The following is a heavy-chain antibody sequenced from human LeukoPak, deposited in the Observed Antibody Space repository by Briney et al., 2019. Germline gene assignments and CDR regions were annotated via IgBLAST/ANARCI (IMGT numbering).Heavy chain of an antibody. CDR1: GFDFSICA. Sequence: PGGSLRLSCAASGFDFSICAMTWVRQAPGKGLEWVASIGSPGETYYADSVKGRFAVSRENPQSTVFLQLTSLTAEDTAIYYCAKDATPGNSIWDYFAYWGQGALVTVSS. CDR3: AKDATPGNSIWDYFAY. CDR2: IGSPGET. V-gene: IGHV3-23*01. J-gene: IGHJ4*02. D-gene: IGHD2-15*01.